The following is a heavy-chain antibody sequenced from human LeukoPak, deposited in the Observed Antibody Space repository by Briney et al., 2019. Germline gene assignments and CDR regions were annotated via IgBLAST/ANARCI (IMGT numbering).Heavy chain of an antibody. J-gene: IGHJ4*02. CDR1: GITFNSYS. CDR2: ISSSSSYI. D-gene: IGHD6-19*01. Sequence: GGSLRLSCVVSGITFNSYSMNWVRQAPGKGLERVSSISSSSSYIYYTDSVKGRFTMSRDNAKNSLYLQMHSLRAEDTAVYYCARDPYSSGWTKAYYFDYWGQGTLVTVSS. CDR3: ARDPYSSGWTKAYYFDY. V-gene: IGHV3-21*01.